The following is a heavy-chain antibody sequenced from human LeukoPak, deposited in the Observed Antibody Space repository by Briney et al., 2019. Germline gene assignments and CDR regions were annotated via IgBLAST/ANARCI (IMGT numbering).Heavy chain of an antibody. J-gene: IGHJ6*02. V-gene: IGHV3-33*01. CDR2: KWYDGSNK. D-gene: IGHD4-11*01. Sequence: GGSLRLSCAASGFTFSSYGMHWVRQAPGKGLEWVAVKWYDGSNKYYADSVKGRFTISRDNSKNTLYLQMNSLRAEDTAVYYCVRDYSLIGGYYYGVGVWGQGTTVTVSS. CDR1: GFTFSSYG. CDR3: VRDYSLIGGYYYGVGV.